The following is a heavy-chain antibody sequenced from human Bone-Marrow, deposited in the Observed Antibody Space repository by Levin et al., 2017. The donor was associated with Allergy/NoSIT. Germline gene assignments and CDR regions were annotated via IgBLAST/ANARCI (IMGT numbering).Heavy chain of an antibody. CDR3: ARDPRRCISTSCYAGGVGFWFDP. Sequence: PGGSLRLSCAASGFTFSSYGMHWVRQAPGKGLEWVAVIWYDGSNKYYADSVKGRFTISRDNSKNTLYLQMNSLRAEDTAVYYCARDPRRCISTSCYAGGVGFWFDPWGQGTLVTVSS. CDR1: GFTFSSYG. V-gene: IGHV3-33*01. D-gene: IGHD2-2*01. CDR2: IWYDGSNK. J-gene: IGHJ5*02.